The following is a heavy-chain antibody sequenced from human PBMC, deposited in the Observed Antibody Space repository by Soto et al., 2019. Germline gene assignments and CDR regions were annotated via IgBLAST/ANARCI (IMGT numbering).Heavy chain of an antibody. Sequence: QVQLQESGPGLVKPSQTLSLTCTVSGGSISSGGYYWSWIRQHPGKVLEWIGYIYYSGSTYYNPSPKSRITISVDTSKNQFSLKLSSVTAADTAVYYCARAHLRVTIEGYYCYGMDVWGQGTTVTVSS. V-gene: IGHV4-31*03. D-gene: IGHD4-4*01. CDR1: GGSISSGGYY. CDR2: IYYSGST. J-gene: IGHJ6*02. CDR3: ARAHLRVTIEGYYCYGMDV.